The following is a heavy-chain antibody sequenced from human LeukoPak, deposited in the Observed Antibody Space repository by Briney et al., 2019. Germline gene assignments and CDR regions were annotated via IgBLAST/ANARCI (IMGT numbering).Heavy chain of an antibody. CDR3: ARARGGYCGGDCYWGGFDY. J-gene: IGHJ4*02. CDR1: GGTFGSYA. D-gene: IGHD2-21*02. Sequence: SVKVSCKASGGTFGSYAISWVRQAPGQGLEWMGGIIPIFGTANYAQKFQGRVTITTDESTSTAYMELSSLRSEDTAVYYCARARGGYCGGDCYWGGFDYWGQGTLVTVSS. CDR2: IIPIFGTA. V-gene: IGHV1-69*05.